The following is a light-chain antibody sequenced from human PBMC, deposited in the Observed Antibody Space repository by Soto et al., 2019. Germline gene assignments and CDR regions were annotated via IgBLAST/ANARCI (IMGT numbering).Light chain of an antibody. CDR3: QQGHTCPLT. J-gene: IGKJ4*01. Sequence: DIQMTQSPSSVSASVGDRVTITCRASQDISDWLAWHQQKPGKAPKLLIYAATTLHSGVPSRFSGSGSGTDFTLTISSLQHEDFATYYCQQGHTCPLTFGGGTKVEIK. CDR2: AAT. V-gene: IGKV1-12*01. CDR1: QDISDW.